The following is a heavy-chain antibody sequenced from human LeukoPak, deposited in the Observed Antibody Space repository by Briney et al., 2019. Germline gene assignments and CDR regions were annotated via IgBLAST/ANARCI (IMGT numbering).Heavy chain of an antibody. CDR1: GFTFSDSG. J-gene: IGHJ4*02. Sequence: GGSLRLSCAASGFTFSDSGMHWVRQAPGKGLEWVSFIRYDGSNLYYADSVKGRFIISRDNSENTVYLQMNSLRPEDTAVYFCAKDRGPSAWTGWGFDSWGQGSLVTVSS. CDR3: AKDRGPSAWTGWGFDS. V-gene: IGHV3-30*02. D-gene: IGHD1-14*01. CDR2: IRYDGSNL.